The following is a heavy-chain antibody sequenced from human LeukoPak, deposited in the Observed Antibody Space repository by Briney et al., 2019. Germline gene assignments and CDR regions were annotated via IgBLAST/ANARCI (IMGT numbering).Heavy chain of an antibody. Sequence: PGGSLRLSCAASGFTVSSNYMSWVRQAPGKGLEWVSVIYSGGSTYYADSVKGRFTISRDNSKNTLYLQMNSLRAEDTAVYYCARASGDYKAYYFDYWGQGTLVTDSS. V-gene: IGHV3-53*01. CDR2: IYSGGST. CDR3: ARASGDYKAYYFDY. CDR1: GFTVSSNY. J-gene: IGHJ4*02. D-gene: IGHD4-17*01.